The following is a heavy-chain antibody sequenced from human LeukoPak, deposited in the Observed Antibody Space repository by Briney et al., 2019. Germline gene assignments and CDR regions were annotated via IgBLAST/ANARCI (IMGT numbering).Heavy chain of an antibody. V-gene: IGHV3-30*04. CDR3: ARDGSGWYGWFDY. J-gene: IGHJ4*02. CDR1: GFTFSSYA. D-gene: IGHD6-19*01. CDR2: ISYDGSNK. Sequence: PGGSLRLSCAASGFTFSSYAMHWVRQAPGKGLEWVALISYDGSNKYYADSVKGRFTISRDNAKNSLYLQMNSLRAEDTAVYYCARDGSGWYGWFDYWGQGTLVTVSS.